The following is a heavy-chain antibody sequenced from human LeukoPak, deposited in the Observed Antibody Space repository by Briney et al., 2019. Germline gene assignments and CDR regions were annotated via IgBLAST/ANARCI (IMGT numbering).Heavy chain of an antibody. CDR1: GFTFSSYA. D-gene: IGHD2-8*01. CDR3: ARPRAPYCTNGICYVRDAFDL. CDR2: ISSNSGGTT. V-gene: IGHV3-48*04. J-gene: IGHJ3*01. Sequence: TGGSLRLSCAASGFTFSSYAMSWVRQAPGKGVEGVSYISSNSGGTTYYADSVKGRFTISRDNADNSLHLQMNSLRGEDTALYYCARPRAPYCTNGICYVRDAFDLWGQGTTVTVSA.